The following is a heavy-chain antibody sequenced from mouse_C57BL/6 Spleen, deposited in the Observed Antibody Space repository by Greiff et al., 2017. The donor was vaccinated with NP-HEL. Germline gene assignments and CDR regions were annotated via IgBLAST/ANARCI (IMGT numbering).Heavy chain of an antibody. V-gene: IGHV1-50*01. J-gene: IGHJ2*01. CDR2: IVPADGYT. CDR3: ASGAPYFDD. CDR1: GYTFTSYW. Sequence: QVQLQQPGAELVKPGASVKLSCKASGYTFTSYWMQWVKQRPGQGLEWIGEIVPADGYTNYNQKFKGKATLTVDTSSSTAYMQLSSLTSEDSAVYYCASGAPYFDDWGQGTTLTVAS.